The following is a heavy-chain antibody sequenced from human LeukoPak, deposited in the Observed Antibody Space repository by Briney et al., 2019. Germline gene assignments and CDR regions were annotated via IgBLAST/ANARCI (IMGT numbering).Heavy chain of an antibody. V-gene: IGHV4-38-2*02. D-gene: IGHD2-15*01. CDR2: FYHSGST. CDR3: ARDRSGPFTFDT. J-gene: IGHJ3*02. Sequence: SETLSLTCTVSGYSISSGYYWAWIRQPPGKGLERIGSFYHSGSTYYNPSLKSRVTISVDTSKNQFSLKLSSVTAADTALYYCARDRSGPFTFDTWGQGTLVTVSS. CDR1: GYSISSGYY.